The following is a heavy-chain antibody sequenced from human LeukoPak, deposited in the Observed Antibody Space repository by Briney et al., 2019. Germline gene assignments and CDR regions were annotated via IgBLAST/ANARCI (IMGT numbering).Heavy chain of an antibody. CDR2: IKQDGSEK. CDR1: GFTFSTYW. J-gene: IGHJ4*02. V-gene: IGHV3-7*01. Sequence: PGGSLRLSCAASGFTFSTYWMSWVRQAPGKGLEWVANIKQDGSEKYYVDSVKGRFTISRDNAKNSLYLQMNSLRAEDTAVYYCAIYSSSWYNNFDYWGQGTLVTVSS. CDR3: AIYSSSWYNNFDY. D-gene: IGHD6-13*01.